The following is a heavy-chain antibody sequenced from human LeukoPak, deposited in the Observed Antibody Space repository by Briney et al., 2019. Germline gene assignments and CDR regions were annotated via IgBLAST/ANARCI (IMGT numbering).Heavy chain of an antibody. Sequence: SETLSLTCAVYGGSFSGYYWSWIRQPPGKGLEWIGEINHSGSTNYNPSLKSRVTISVDTSKNQFSLKLSSVTAADTAVYYCARGHYAEYYYDSSGYYYYFDYWGQGTLVTVSS. J-gene: IGHJ4*02. CDR2: INHSGST. CDR1: GGSFSGYY. D-gene: IGHD3-22*01. V-gene: IGHV4-34*01. CDR3: ARGHYAEYYYDSSGYYYYFDY.